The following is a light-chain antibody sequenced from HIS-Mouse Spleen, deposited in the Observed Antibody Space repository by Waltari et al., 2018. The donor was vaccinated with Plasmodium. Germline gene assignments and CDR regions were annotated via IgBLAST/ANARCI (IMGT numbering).Light chain of an antibody. Sequence: QSALTQPASVSGSPGQSITIPCTGTSSHGGRYNHVPWYQQHPGKAPKLMIYEVSNSPSGVSNRFSGSKSGNTASLTISGLQAEDEADYYCSSYTSSSTLVFGGGTKLTVL. V-gene: IGLV2-14*01. CDR2: EVS. CDR3: SSYTSSSTLV. J-gene: IGLJ2*01. CDR1: SSHGGRYNH.